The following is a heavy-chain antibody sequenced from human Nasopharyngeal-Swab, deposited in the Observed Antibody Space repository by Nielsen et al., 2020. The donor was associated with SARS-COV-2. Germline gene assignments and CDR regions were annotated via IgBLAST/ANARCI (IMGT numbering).Heavy chain of an antibody. Sequence: SVKVSCKASGGTFSNYTISWVRQAPGQGLEWMGGIIPIFGTANYAQKFQGRVTITADESTSTAYMELSSLRSEDTAVYYCARVTIRSSSKWNWFDPWGQGTLVTVSS. J-gene: IGHJ5*02. V-gene: IGHV1-69*13. CDR1: GGTFSNYT. CDR2: IIPIFGTA. D-gene: IGHD6-6*01. CDR3: ARVTIRSSSKWNWFDP.